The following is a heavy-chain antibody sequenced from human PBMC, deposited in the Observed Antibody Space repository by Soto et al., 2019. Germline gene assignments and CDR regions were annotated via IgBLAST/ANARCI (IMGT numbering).Heavy chain of an antibody. CDR3: ARDRQLERLFDY. D-gene: IGHD1-1*01. CDR1: GGSVSSGSYY. Sequence: SETLSLTCTVSGGSVSSGSYYWSWIRQPPGKELEWIGNIYYSGSTNYNPSLKSRVTISVDTSKNQFSLKLSSVTAADTAVYYCARDRQLERLFDYWRQGTRVIVSS. CDR2: IYYSGST. V-gene: IGHV4-61*01. J-gene: IGHJ4*02.